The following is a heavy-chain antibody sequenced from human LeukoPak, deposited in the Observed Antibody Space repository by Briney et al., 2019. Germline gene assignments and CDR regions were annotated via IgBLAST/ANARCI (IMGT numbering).Heavy chain of an antibody. V-gene: IGHV4-38-2*02. Sequence: PSETLSLTCAVSGYSISSAYYWGWIRQPPGKGLEWIGSIYHTGNTYYKPSLKSRVTISVDTSKNQFSLKLSSVTAADTAVYYCARDQRSFDDSSGYYRSHYYYYMDVWGKGTTVTVSS. CDR2: IYHTGNT. J-gene: IGHJ6*03. D-gene: IGHD3-22*01. CDR1: GYSISSAYY. CDR3: ARDQRSFDDSSGYYRSHYYYYMDV.